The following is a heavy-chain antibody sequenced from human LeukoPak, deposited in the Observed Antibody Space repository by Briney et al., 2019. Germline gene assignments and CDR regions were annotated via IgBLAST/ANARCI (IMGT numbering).Heavy chain of an antibody. CDR3: ARALWFPPSYYYMDV. V-gene: IGHV4-61*10. CDR2: IYYSGST. D-gene: IGHD3-10*01. Sequence: PSETLSLTCTVSGGSISSGSYYWSWIRQPAGKGLEWIGYIYYSGSTNYNPSLKSRVTISVDTSKNQFSLKLSSVTAADTAVYYCARALWFPPSYYYMDVWGKGTTVTVSS. J-gene: IGHJ6*03. CDR1: GGSISSGSYY.